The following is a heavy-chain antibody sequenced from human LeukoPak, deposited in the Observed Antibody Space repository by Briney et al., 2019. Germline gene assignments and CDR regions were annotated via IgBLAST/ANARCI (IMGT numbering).Heavy chain of an antibody. J-gene: IGHJ4*02. D-gene: IGHD3-9*01. CDR1: GFSFSSYA. CDR3: ARARTDYDISTGSFDY. V-gene: IGHV3-30-3*01. Sequence: GGSLRLSCAASGFSFSSYAMHWVRQAPGKGLEWVAVISYDGSNKYYADSVKGRFTISRDNSKNTLYLQMNSLRAEDTAVYYCARARTDYDISTGSFDYWGQGTLVIVSS. CDR2: ISYDGSNK.